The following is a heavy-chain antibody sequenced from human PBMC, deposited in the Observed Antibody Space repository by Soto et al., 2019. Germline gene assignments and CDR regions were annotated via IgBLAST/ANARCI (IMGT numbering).Heavy chain of an antibody. CDR3: ARFVVPAAPFDF. CDR1: GLNLSDSN. CDR2: ISSSGSII. J-gene: IGHJ4*02. V-gene: IGHV3-11*01. Sequence: QVQLVESGGGLVKPGGSLRLPCEASGLNLSDSNMNWIRQAPGKGLEWVSYISSSGSIIYYADSVKGRFTISRDNAKNSLYLQMNSLRAEDTALYYCARFVVPAAPFDFWGQGTLVTVSS. D-gene: IGHD2-2*01.